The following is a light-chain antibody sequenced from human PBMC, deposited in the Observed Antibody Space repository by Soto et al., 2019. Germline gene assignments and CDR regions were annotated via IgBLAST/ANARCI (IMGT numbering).Light chain of an antibody. CDR3: SSYTSSTTLGV. J-gene: IGLJ1*01. CDR1: SSDIGAYDY. V-gene: IGLV2-14*01. CDR2: EVN. Sequence: QSALTQPASLSGSPGQSITISCTGTSSDIGAYDYVSWFQQHPGKAPKLMISEVNNRPSGVSNRFSGSKSGNTASPTISGLQAEDEADYYCSSYTSSTTLGVFGTGTKVTVL.